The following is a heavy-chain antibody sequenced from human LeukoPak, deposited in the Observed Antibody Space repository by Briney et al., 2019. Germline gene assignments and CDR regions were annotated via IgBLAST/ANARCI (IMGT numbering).Heavy chain of an antibody. CDR3: AKVKDFWSGSNIYYFDY. V-gene: IGHV3-30-3*01. J-gene: IGHJ4*02. CDR2: ISYDGSNK. Sequence: GGSLRLSCAASGFTFSSYAMHWVRQAPGKGLEWVAVISYDGSNKYYADSVKGRFTISRDNSKNTLYLQMNSLRAEDTAVYYCAKVKDFWSGSNIYYFDYWGQGTLVTVSS. D-gene: IGHD3-3*01. CDR1: GFTFSSYA.